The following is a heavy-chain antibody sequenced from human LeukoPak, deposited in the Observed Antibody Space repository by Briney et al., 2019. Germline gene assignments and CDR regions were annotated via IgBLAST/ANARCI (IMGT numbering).Heavy chain of an antibody. V-gene: IGHV4-39*01. Sequence: SETLSLTCTVSGGSISSSSYYWGWIRQPPGKGLEWIGSIYYSGSTYYNPSLKSRVTISVDTSKNQFSLKLSSVTAADTAVYYCARGASVVAGSDNALDIWGQGTMVAVSS. CDR1: GGSISSSSYY. CDR2: IYYSGST. CDR3: ARGASVVAGSDNALDI. J-gene: IGHJ3*02. D-gene: IGHD6-19*01.